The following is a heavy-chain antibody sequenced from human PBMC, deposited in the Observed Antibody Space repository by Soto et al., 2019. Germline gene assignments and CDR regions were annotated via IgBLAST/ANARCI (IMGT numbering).Heavy chain of an antibody. J-gene: IGHJ4*02. CDR2: ISHSGST. D-gene: IGHD1-7*01. Sequence: SETLSLTWAVSAGSITSGGYSWSWIRQPPGKGLEWFGYISHSGSTYYNPSLKSRVTISVDRSKNQFSLKLSSVTAADTAVYYCARGTRLGPRTRGYYWNYDFDYWGQGTLVTVSS. CDR3: ARGTRLGPRTRGYYWNYDFDY. CDR1: AGSITSGGYS. V-gene: IGHV4-30-2*01.